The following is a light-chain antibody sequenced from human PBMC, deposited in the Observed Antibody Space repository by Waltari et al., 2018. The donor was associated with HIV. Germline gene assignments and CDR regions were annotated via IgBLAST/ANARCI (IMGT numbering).Light chain of an antibody. CDR1: SSNIGDNY. V-gene: IGLV1-51*01. Sequence: QSVLTQPPSVSAAPGQKVTISCSGSSSNIGDNYVSWYQQLPGTAPKLLIYDNNNRPSGIPDRFSGSKSGPSATLGITGLQTGDEADYYCGTWDSSLSAYVFGTGTKVTVL. CDR2: DNN. CDR3: GTWDSSLSAYV. J-gene: IGLJ1*01.